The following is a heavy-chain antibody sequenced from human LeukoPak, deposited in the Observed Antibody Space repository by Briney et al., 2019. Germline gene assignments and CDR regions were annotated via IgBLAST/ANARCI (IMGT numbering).Heavy chain of an antibody. CDR3: ARRPYSRLGGFDY. CDR2: INHSGST. CDR1: GGSFSGYY. D-gene: IGHD6-13*01. Sequence: SETLSLTCAVYGGSFSGYYWSWIRQPPGKGLEWIGEINHSGSTNYNPSLKSRVTISVDTSKNQFSLKLSSVTAADTAVYYCARRPYSRLGGFDYWGQGTLVTVSS. J-gene: IGHJ4*02. V-gene: IGHV4-34*01.